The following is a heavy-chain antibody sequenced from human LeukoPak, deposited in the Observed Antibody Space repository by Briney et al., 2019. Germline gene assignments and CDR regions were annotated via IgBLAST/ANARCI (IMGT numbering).Heavy chain of an antibody. CDR3: ARDHWLFSSKTWYYYGMDV. CDR1: GGSVSPYY. V-gene: IGHV4-59*02. J-gene: IGHJ6*02. D-gene: IGHD3-9*01. CDR2: IDPSGSA. Sequence: SETLSLTCVVSGGSVSPYYWSWIRQSPGKGLEWIGYIDPSGSASYNPSLKSRVTIFVDTSKNLVSLILTSVSASDTAIYYCARDHWLFSSKTWYYYGMDVWGQGTTVTVSS.